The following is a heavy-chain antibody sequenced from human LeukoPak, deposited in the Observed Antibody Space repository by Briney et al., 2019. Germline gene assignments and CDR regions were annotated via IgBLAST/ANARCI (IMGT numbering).Heavy chain of an antibody. CDR2: ISGSGGST. J-gene: IGHJ4*02. CDR3: AKDWALTGYYSPVDY. V-gene: IGHV3-23*01. Sequence: GGSLRLSCAASGFTFSSYAMSWVRQAPGKGLEWVSAISGSGGSTYYADSVKGRFTISRDNSKNTLYLQMNSLRAEDTAVYYCAKDWALTGYYSPVDYWGQGTLSPSPQ. D-gene: IGHD3-9*01. CDR1: GFTFSSYA.